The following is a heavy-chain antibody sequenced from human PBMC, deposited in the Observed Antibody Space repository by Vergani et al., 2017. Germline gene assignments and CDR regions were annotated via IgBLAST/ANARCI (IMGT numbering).Heavy chain of an antibody. Sequence: QVQLQESGPGLVKPSETLSLTCTVSNDSVSNTFYYWGWIRQTPGKGLEWIGSIYYSGSTYYNPSLESRVTMSVDTSKSQFSLKLSSVTAADTAVYYCARQTVVPAAMSKTRIGYFDYWGQGTLVTVSS. CDR1: NDSVSNTFYY. CDR3: ARQTVVPAAMSKTRIGYFDY. CDR2: IYYSGST. V-gene: IGHV4-39*01. J-gene: IGHJ4*02. D-gene: IGHD2-2*01.